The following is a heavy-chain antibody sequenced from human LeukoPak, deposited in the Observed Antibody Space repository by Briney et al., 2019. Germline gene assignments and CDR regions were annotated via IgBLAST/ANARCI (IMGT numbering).Heavy chain of an antibody. CDR1: GGSITSSNYY. D-gene: IGHD3-10*01. CDR3: VYYYGSGSVEY. Sequence: SETLSLTRTVSGGSITSSNYYWGWIRQPPGKGLEWIGSFYYSGSTNYNPSLKSRVTISVDTSKNQFSLKLSSVTAADTAVYYCVYYYGSGSVEYWGQGTLVTVSS. CDR2: FYYSGST. J-gene: IGHJ4*02. V-gene: IGHV4-39*01.